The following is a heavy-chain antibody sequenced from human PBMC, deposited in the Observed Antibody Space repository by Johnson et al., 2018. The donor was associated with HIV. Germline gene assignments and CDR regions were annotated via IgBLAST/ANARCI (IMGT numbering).Heavy chain of an antibody. Sequence: VQLVESGGGLVQPGGSLRLSCTTSGFTFGDYAISWFRQAPGKGLEWVSVIYSGGSTYYADSVKGRFTISRDNSKNTLYLQMNSLRAEDTAVYYCVRASDAFDIWGQGTVVTVSS. CDR2: IYSGGST. V-gene: IGHV3-66*01. CDR3: VRASDAFDI. CDR1: GFTFGDYA. J-gene: IGHJ3*02.